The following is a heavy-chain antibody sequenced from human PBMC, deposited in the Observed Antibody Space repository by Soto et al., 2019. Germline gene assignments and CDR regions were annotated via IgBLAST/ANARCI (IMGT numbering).Heavy chain of an antibody. CDR1: GGTFSSYT. CDR3: ARGTAVAATNWFDP. Sequence: GASVKVSCKASGGTFSSYTISWVRQAPGQGLEWMGRISAYNGNTNYAQKLQGRVTMTTDTSTSTAYMELRSLRSDDTAVYYCARGTAVAATNWFDPWGRGTLVTVSS. V-gene: IGHV1-18*01. D-gene: IGHD6-19*01. CDR2: ISAYNGNT. J-gene: IGHJ5*02.